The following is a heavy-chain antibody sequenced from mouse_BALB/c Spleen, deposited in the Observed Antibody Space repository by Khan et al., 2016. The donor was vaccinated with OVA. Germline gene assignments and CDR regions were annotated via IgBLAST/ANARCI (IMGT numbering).Heavy chain of an antibody. D-gene: IGHD1-1*01. J-gene: IGHJ4*01. CDR2: INPDSSTI. Sequence: EVKLLVSGGGLVQPGGSLKLSCAASGFDFSRYWMSWVRQAPGKGLEWIGEINPDSSTINYTPSLKDKFIISRDNAKNTLYMQMSKVRSEDTALYYCARPDYYGSSFYAMDYWGQGTSVTVSS. CDR3: ARPDYYGSSFYAMDY. V-gene: IGHV4-1*02. CDR1: GFDFSRYW.